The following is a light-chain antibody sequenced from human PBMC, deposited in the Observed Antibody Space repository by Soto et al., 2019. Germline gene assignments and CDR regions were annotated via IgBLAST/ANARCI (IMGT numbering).Light chain of an antibody. V-gene: IGKV4-1*01. CDR1: QSVLYNSENKNY. CDR2: WAS. Sequence: DIVMTHSEVSLAVSLGERATINCKSSQSVLYNSENKNYLAWYQQKPGQPPKLLIYWASARESGVPDRFSGSGSGTDFTLTISSLQAEDVAVYYCQQYYSPPWTFGQVAKVDIK. CDR3: QQYYSPPWT. J-gene: IGKJ1*01.